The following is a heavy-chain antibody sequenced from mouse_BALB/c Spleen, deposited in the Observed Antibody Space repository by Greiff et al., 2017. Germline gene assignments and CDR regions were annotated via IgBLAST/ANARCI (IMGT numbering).Heavy chain of an antibody. V-gene: IGHV5-6-4*01. J-gene: IGHJ4*01. CDR2: ISSGGSYT. D-gene: IGHD1-1*01. CDR3: TRGDYGRYAMDY. Sequence: EVQVVESGGGLVKPGGSLKLSCAASGFTFSSYTMSWVRQTPEKRLAWVATISSGGSYTYYPDSVKGRFTISRDNAKNTLYLQMSSLKSEDTAMYYCTRGDYGRYAMDYWGQGTSVTVSS. CDR1: GFTFSSYT.